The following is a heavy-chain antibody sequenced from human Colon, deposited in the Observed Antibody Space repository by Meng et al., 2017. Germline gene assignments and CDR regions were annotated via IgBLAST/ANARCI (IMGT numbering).Heavy chain of an antibody. CDR2: TYQNGRP. J-gene: IGHJ5*02. CDR1: GGSITSSDW. V-gene: IGHV4-4*02. CDR3: AREVVVAGTRNWLDP. Sequence: QGQLQESGPGLVKPSGTLSLTCTVSGGSITSSDWWSWVRQNPGKGLEWIGETYQNGRPNYNPPLKSRVTISVDKSKNQFSLNMTSVTAADTAVYYCAREVVVAGTRNWLDPWGQGILVTVSS. D-gene: IGHD6-19*01.